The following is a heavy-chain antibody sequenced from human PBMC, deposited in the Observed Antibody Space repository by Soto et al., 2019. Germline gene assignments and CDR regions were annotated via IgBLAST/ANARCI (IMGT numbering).Heavy chain of an antibody. Sequence: VQLVESGGGLIQPGGSLRLSCVASGLTVSQNYMAWVRQAPVMGPQWVPVLYAEGSTYYTESVKGRFTISRDPSKNTLFLQMDGLRAEDTAVYYCVRPRPSGENYGMDVWGQGTTVTVSS. CDR3: VRPRPSGENYGMDV. D-gene: IGHD1-26*01. V-gene: IGHV3-53*01. CDR1: GLTVSQNY. J-gene: IGHJ6*02. CDR2: LYAEGST.